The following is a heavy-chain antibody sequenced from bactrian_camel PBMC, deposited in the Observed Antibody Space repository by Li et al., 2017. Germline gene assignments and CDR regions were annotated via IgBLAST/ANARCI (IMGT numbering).Heavy chain of an antibody. CDR2: VDSDDST. CDR3: AAGAEASVRPGRYDY. Sequence: HVQLVESGGGLVQVGESLTLSCAATGSIFESCGMAWFRQVPGKEREGVAAVDSDDSTSYADSVKGRFTISRDSAKNTVYLQMNSLKPEDSAMYYCAAGAEASVRPGRYDYWGQGTQVTVS. CDR1: GSIFESCG. J-gene: IGHJ4*01. D-gene: IGHD4*01. V-gene: IGHV3S53*01.